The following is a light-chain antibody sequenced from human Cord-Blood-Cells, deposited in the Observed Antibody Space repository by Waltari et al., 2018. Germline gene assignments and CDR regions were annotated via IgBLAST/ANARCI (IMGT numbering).Light chain of an antibody. J-gene: IGKJ3*01. Sequence: DIQMTQSPSSLSASVGDRVTITCRASQSISSYLNWYQQQPGKAPKLLIYAASSLQRGVPSRFSGSGSGTDFTLTISSLQPDDFAPYYCQQSYSTPFTFGPGTKVDIK. CDR1: QSISSY. V-gene: IGKV1-39*01. CDR2: AAS. CDR3: QQSYSTPFT.